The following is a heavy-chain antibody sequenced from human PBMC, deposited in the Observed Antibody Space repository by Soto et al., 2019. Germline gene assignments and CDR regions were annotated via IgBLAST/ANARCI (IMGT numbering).Heavy chain of an antibody. Sequence: GPSVKVSCKASGGTFSSYAISWVRQAPGQGLEWMGGIIPIFGTANYARKFQGRVTITADKSTSTAYMELSSLRSEDTAVYYCATLRTTDAFDIWGQGTMVTVSS. J-gene: IGHJ3*02. CDR2: IIPIFGTA. CDR1: GGTFSSYA. CDR3: ATLRTTDAFDI. D-gene: IGHD2-2*01. V-gene: IGHV1-69*06.